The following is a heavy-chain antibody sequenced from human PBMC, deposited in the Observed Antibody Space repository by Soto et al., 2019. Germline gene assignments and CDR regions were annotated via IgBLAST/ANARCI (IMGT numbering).Heavy chain of an antibody. V-gene: IGHV1-46*03. CDR1: GYTFTSYY. J-gene: IGHJ5*02. CDR3: ATHCSSTSCQYNWFDP. Sequence: ASVKVSCKASGYTFTSYYMHWMRQAPGQGLEWMGVITPSGSSTTYAQKFQGRVTMTRDTSTSTVYMELSSLRSEDTAVYYCATHCSSTSCQYNWFDPWGQGTLVTVSS. CDR2: ITPSGSST. D-gene: IGHD2-2*01.